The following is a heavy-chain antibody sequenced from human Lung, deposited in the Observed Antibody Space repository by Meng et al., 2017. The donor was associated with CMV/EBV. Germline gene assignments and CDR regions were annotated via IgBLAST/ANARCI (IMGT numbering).Heavy chain of an antibody. Sequence: ASXXVSXKASGYTFTGYYMHWVRQAPGQGLEWMGWINPNSGGTNYAQKFQGRVTMTRDTSISTAYMELSRLRSDDTAVYYCARELDLQLGYCSGGSCYGRDNWFDPWGQGTLVTVSS. CDR1: GYTFTGYY. J-gene: IGHJ5*02. D-gene: IGHD2-15*01. CDR2: INPNSGGT. V-gene: IGHV1-2*02. CDR3: ARELDLQLGYCSGGSCYGRDNWFDP.